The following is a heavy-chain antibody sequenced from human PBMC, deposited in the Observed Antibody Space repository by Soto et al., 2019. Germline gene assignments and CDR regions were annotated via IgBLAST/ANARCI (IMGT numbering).Heavy chain of an antibody. V-gene: IGHV4-34*12. Sequence: SETLSLTCAVYGGSFSGYYWSWIRQPPGKGLEWIGEIFHGGSTNYSPSLKSRVTISVDTSKNQVSLELSSVTAADTAVYYCARPHYDSNTFYYYFNYWGQGTLVTVSS. D-gene: IGHD3-22*01. CDR2: IFHGGST. J-gene: IGHJ4*02. CDR3: ARPHYDSNTFYYYFNY. CDR1: GGSFSGYY.